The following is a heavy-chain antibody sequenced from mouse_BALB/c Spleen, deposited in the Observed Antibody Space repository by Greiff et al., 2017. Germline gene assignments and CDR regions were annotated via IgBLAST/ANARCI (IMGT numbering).Heavy chain of an antibody. CDR1: GFTFSDYY. CDR2: ISNGGST. CDR3: ARHWGGYYGAYAMDY. Sequence: DVQLVESGGGLVKPGGSLKLSCAASGFTFSDYYMYWVRQTPEKRLEWVATISNGGSTYYPDTVKGRFTISRDNAKNTLYLQMSSLKSEDTALYYCARHWGGYYGAYAMDYWGQGTSVTVSS. D-gene: IGHD2-3*01. J-gene: IGHJ4*01. V-gene: IGHV5-4*02.